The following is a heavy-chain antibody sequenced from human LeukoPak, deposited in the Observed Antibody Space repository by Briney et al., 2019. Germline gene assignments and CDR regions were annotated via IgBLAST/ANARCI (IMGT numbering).Heavy chain of an antibody. V-gene: IGHV3-30*03. CDR2: ISNDGSRK. CDR3: ARGDCSSTSCRGNDY. Sequence: GGSLRLSCAASGFTFSSSGIEWVRQAPGKGLERVAVISNDGSRKFYADSVKGRFTISRDNSKNTLYLQMNSLRAEDTAVYYCARGDCSSTSCRGNDYWGQGTLVTVSS. D-gene: IGHD2-2*01. CDR1: GFTFSSSG. J-gene: IGHJ4*02.